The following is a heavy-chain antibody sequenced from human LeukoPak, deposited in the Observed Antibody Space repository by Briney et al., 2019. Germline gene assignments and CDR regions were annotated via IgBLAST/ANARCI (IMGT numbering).Heavy chain of an antibody. CDR2: IRYDGSNE. Sequence: GGSLRLSCAASGFIFSSYGMHWVRQAPGKGLEWVAFIRYDGSNEYYPDSVKGRFTISRDNSKNTLYLQMNSLRAEDTAVYYCARRAGAYSHPYDYWGQGTLVTVSS. CDR3: ARRAGAYSHPYDY. J-gene: IGHJ4*02. CDR1: GFIFSSYG. D-gene: IGHD4/OR15-4a*01. V-gene: IGHV3-30*02.